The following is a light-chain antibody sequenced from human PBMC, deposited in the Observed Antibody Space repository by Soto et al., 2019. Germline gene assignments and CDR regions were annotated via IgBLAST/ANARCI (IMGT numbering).Light chain of an antibody. Sequence: DTQMTQTPSSLSASVGDRFTITCRASQSIGDSLAWYQQKPGKAPYLLISDVSSLERGVPSRFSGSGSGTEFTLTISSMQPDDFATFYCQQYNGYSRTFGQGSKVDVK. J-gene: IGKJ1*01. CDR1: QSIGDS. V-gene: IGKV1-5*01. CDR3: QQYNGYSRT. CDR2: DVS.